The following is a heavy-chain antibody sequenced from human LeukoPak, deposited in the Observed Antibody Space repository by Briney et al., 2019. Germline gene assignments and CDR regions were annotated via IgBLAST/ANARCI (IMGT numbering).Heavy chain of an antibody. D-gene: IGHD6-13*01. Sequence: SETLSLTCTVSGGSISSGDYYWSWIRQPPGKGLEWIGCIYHSGSTYYNPSLKSRATISVDMSKNQVSLNLSSVTAADTAVYYCARGPAGQSRAFDYWGQGTLVTVSS. CDR1: GGSISSGDYY. V-gene: IGHV4-30-4*08. CDR3: ARGPAGQSRAFDY. J-gene: IGHJ4*02. CDR2: IYHSGST.